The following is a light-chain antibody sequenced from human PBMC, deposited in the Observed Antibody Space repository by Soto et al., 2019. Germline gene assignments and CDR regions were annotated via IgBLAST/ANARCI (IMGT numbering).Light chain of an antibody. CDR3: QSYDSNNQV. Sequence: NFMLTQPHSVSESPGRTVTISCTGSSGSIASHYVQWYQQRPGSAPTTVIYENNQRPSGVPGRFSASIDRSSNSASLTISGLKTEDEADYYCQSYDSNNQVFGGGTKLTVL. V-gene: IGLV6-57*02. J-gene: IGLJ3*02. CDR1: SGSIASHY. CDR2: ENN.